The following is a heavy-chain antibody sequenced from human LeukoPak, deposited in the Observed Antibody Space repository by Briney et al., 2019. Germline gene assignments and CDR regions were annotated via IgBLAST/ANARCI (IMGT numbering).Heavy chain of an antibody. CDR3: AMVRGVIFDY. Sequence: GGSLRLSCAGAGFTFSSYSMNWVRQAPGKGLEWVSYISSDSGTIYYADSVKGRFTISRDNAKNSLYLQMNSLRAEDTAVYYCAMVRGVIFDYWGQGALVTVSS. CDR1: GFTFSSYS. CDR2: ISSDSGTI. J-gene: IGHJ4*02. D-gene: IGHD3-10*01. V-gene: IGHV3-48*04.